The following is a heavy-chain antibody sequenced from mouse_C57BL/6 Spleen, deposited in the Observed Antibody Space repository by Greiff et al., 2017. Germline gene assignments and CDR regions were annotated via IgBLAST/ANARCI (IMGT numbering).Heavy chain of an antibody. CDR1: GYTFTSYW. CDR3: ARAYYGNYGDAMDY. J-gene: IGHJ4*01. D-gene: IGHD2-10*01. V-gene: IGHV1-52*01. CDR2: IDPSDSET. Sequence: QVQLQQPGAELVRPGSSVKLSCKASGYTFTSYWMHWVKQRPIQGLEWIGNIDPSDSETHYNQKFKDKATLTVDKSSSTAYMQLSSLTSEDSAVYYCARAYYGNYGDAMDYWGQGTSVTVSS.